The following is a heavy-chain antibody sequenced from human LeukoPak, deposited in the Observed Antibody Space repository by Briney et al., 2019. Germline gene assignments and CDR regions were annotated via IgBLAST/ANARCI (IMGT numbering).Heavy chain of an antibody. J-gene: IGHJ4*02. Sequence: PGRSLRLSCAASGFTFSNYAMHWVSQAPGKGLEWVVVISYDGSNKYYADSVKGRFTISRDNSKNTLYLQMNSLRAEDTAVYYCARDRFPYCSSTSCYFDQWGQGTLVTVSS. CDR3: ARDRFPYCSSTSCYFDQ. CDR2: ISYDGSNK. V-gene: IGHV3-30-3*01. D-gene: IGHD2-2*01. CDR1: GFTFSNYA.